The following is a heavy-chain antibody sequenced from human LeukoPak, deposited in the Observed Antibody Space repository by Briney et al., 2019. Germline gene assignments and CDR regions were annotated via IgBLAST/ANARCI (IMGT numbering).Heavy chain of an antibody. V-gene: IGHV5-51*01. D-gene: IGHD5-24*01. CDR2: IYPGDSDT. CDR3: ARDLRDGYNFFDY. CDR1: GYSFTSYW. Sequence: GESLKISCKGSGYSFTSYWIGWVRQMPGKGLGWMGIIYPGDSDTRYSPSFQGQVTISADKSISTACLQWSSLKASDTAVYYCARDLRDGYNFFDYWGQGTLVTVSS. J-gene: IGHJ4*02.